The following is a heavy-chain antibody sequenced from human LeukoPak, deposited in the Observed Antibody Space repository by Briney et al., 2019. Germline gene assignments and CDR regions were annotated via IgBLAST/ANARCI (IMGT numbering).Heavy chain of an antibody. V-gene: IGHV4-38-2*02. CDR2: IYHSGST. D-gene: IGHD3/OR15-3a*01. CDR1: GYSISSGYY. J-gene: IGHJ4*02. Sequence: SETLSLTCTVSGYSISSGYYWGWIRQPPGKGLEWIGRIYHSGSTYYNASLKSQVSISIDTSKNQFSLKLTSVTAADTAVYYCARQPGSGLFILPGGQGTLVTVSS. CDR3: ARQPGSGLFILP.